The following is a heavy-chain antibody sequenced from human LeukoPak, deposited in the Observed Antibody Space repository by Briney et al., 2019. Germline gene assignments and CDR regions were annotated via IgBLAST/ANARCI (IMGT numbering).Heavy chain of an antibody. CDR1: GGSISSSNYY. CDR3: ARGLISSSWRNNWFDP. Sequence: PSETLSLTCTVSGGSISSSNYYWGWIRQPPGKGLEWIGSIYYSGSTYYNPSLKSRVTISVDTSKNQFSLKLSSVTAADTAVYYCARGLISSSWRNNWFDPWGQGILVTVSS. CDR2: IYYSGST. J-gene: IGHJ5*02. D-gene: IGHD6-13*01. V-gene: IGHV4-39*07.